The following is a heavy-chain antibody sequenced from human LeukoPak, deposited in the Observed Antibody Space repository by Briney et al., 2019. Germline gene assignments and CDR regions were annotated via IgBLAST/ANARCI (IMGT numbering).Heavy chain of an antibody. CDR2: INPNSGGT. J-gene: IGHJ4*02. Sequence: ASVKVSCKASGGTFSSYAISWVRQAPGQGLEWMGWINPNSGGTNYAQKFQGRVTMTRDTSISTAYMELSRLRSDDTAVYYCARVSAITSWGQGTLVTVSS. V-gene: IGHV1-2*02. CDR3: ARVSAITS. CDR1: GGTFSSYA. D-gene: IGHD3-3*01.